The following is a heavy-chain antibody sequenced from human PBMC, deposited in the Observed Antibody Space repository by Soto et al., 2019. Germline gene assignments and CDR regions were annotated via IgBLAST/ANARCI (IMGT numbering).Heavy chain of an antibody. Sequence: QVQLVESGGGVVQPGRSLRLSCAASGFTFSSYAMHWVRQAPGKGLEWVAVISYDGNNKYYADSVKGRFTISRDNSKNTLYLQMNSLRAEDTAVYYCARDPDVNPVAYYFDYWGQGTLVTVSS. CDR2: ISYDGNNK. J-gene: IGHJ4*02. CDR1: GFTFSSYA. D-gene: IGHD2-15*01. V-gene: IGHV3-30-3*01. CDR3: ARDPDVNPVAYYFDY.